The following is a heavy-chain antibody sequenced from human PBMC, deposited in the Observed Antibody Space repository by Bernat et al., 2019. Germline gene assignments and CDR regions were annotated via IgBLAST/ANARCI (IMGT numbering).Heavy chain of an antibody. J-gene: IGHJ6*02. CDR1: GFTFSSYS. CDR3: AREGVYYYYYGMDV. V-gene: IGHV3-48*02. Sequence: EMQLVESGGGLVQPGGSLRLSCAASGFTFSSYSMNWVRQAPGKGLEWVSYISSSSSTIYYADSVKGRFTISRDNAKNSLYLQMNSLRDEDTAVYYCAREGVYYYYYGMDVWGQGTTVTVSS. CDR2: ISSSSSTI.